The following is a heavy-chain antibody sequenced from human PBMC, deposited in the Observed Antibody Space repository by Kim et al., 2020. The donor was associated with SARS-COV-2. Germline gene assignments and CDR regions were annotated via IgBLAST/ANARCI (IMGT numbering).Heavy chain of an antibody. J-gene: IGHJ4*02. CDR3: ARDGRPVTAIDY. D-gene: IGHD2-21*02. V-gene: IGHV1-46*01. Sequence: SYAQKFQGRVTMTRDTSTSTVYMELSSLRSEDTAVYYCARDGRPVTAIDYWGQGTLVTVSS.